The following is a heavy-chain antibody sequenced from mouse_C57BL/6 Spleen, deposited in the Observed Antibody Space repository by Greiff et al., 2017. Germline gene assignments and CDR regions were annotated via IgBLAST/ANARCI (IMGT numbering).Heavy chain of an antibody. CDR1: GFSLTSYG. J-gene: IGHJ4*01. Sequence: VQLVESGPGLVQPSQSLSITCTVSGFSLTSYGVHWVRQSPGKGLEWLGVIWSGGSTDYNAAFISSLGISKDNSKSKVFFKMNSLQADDTAIYYCATYYSNPAMDYWGQGTSVTVSS. D-gene: IGHD2-5*01. CDR3: ATYYSNPAMDY. V-gene: IGHV2-2*01. CDR2: IWSGGST.